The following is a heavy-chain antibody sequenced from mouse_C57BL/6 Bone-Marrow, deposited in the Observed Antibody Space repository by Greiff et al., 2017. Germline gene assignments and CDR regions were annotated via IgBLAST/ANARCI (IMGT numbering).Heavy chain of an antibody. CDR3: ARGGYGSSYGYFDV. CDR1: GYTFTSYW. CDR2: IYPGSGST. V-gene: IGHV1-55*01. D-gene: IGHD1-1*01. Sequence: QVQLKQPGAELVKPGASVKMSCKASGYTFTSYWITWVKPRPGQGLEWIGDIYPGSGSTTYNEKFKSKATLTVDTSSSTAYMQLSSLTSEDSAVYYCARGGYGSSYGYFDVWGTGTTVTVSS. J-gene: IGHJ1*03.